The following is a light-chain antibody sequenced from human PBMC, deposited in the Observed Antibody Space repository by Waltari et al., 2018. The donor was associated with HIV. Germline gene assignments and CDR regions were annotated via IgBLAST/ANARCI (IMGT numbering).Light chain of an antibody. V-gene: IGLV3-25*03. CDR1: ALPKQY. Sequence: SYELTQPASVSVSPGQTASITCSGDALPKQYVYWYQQKPGQVPVLVIYKDNARPSGIPERFSGSSSGTTATLTISGVQAEDESDYYCQSADSSGTYRVFGGGTKVTVL. CDR3: QSADSSGTYRV. CDR2: KDN. J-gene: IGLJ3*02.